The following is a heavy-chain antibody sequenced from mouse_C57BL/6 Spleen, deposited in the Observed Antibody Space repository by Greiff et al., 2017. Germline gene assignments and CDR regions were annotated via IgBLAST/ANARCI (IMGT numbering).Heavy chain of an antibody. CDR2: ISGGGGNT. CDR1: GFTFSSYT. V-gene: IGHV5-9*01. Sequence: EVQRVESGGGLVKPGGSLKLSCAASGFTFSSYTMSWVRQTPEKRLEWVATISGGGGNTYYPDSVKGRFTISRDNAKNTLYLQMSSLRSEDTALYYCARHEEAWFAYWGQGTLVTVSA. CDR3: ARHEEAWFAY. J-gene: IGHJ3*01.